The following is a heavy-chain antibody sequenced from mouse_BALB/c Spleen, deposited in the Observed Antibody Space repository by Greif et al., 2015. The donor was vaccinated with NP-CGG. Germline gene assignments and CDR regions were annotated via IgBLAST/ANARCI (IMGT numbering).Heavy chain of an antibody. D-gene: IGHD1-1*01. CDR3: ATVVATVDY. CDR2: INPSSRYT. J-gene: IGHJ2*01. CDR1: GYTFTSYT. V-gene: IGHV1-4*02. Sequence: VQLQQSAAELARPGASVKMSCKASGYTFTSYTMHWVKQRPGQGLEWIGYINPSSRYTEYNQKFKDKTTLTADKSSSTAYMQLSSLTSEDSAVYYCATVVATVDYWGQGTTLTVSS.